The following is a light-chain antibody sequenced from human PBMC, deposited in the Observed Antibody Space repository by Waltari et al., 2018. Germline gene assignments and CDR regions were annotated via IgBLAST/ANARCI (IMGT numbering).Light chain of an antibody. V-gene: IGKV3-11*01. CDR1: QSISTH. CDR2: DAS. Sequence: IVLTQSPATLSLSPGERATLSCWASQSISTHIALYQHNPGQAPRLLIDDASNKATGIPARFSGSGSGTDFALTIGSLEPEDFAVYYCQHGHDWPLTFGGGTKVEIK. CDR3: QHGHDWPLT. J-gene: IGKJ4*01.